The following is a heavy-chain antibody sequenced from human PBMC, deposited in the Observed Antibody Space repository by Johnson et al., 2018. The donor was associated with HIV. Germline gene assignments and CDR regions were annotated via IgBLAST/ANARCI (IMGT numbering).Heavy chain of an antibody. J-gene: IGHJ3*02. V-gene: IGHV3-74*02. CDR1: GFTFSTYW. CDR3: ARGRKDIAVVDGLDTDAFDI. CDR2: INSDGSST. Sequence: VQLVESGGGLVQPGGSLRLSCAASGFTFSTYWMHWVRQVPGKGLVWISRINSDGSSTNYADSVKGRFTISRDNAKNTVHLQMNSLRAEDTAVYYCARGRKDIAVVDGLDTDAFDIWGQGAMVTVTS. D-gene: IGHD2-2*01.